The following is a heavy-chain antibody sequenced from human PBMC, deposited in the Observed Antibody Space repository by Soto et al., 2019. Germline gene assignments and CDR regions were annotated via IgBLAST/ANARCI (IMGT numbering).Heavy chain of an antibody. CDR2: ISSSSSYI. J-gene: IGHJ4*02. Sequence: PGGSLRLSCAASGFTFSSYDMHWVRQAPGKGLEWVSSISSSSSYIYYADSVKGRFTISRDNAKNSLYLQMNSLRAEDTAVYYCARGRVSSSWHYFDYWGQGTLVTVSS. D-gene: IGHD6-13*01. CDR3: ARGRVSSSWHYFDY. V-gene: IGHV3-21*01. CDR1: GFTFSSYD.